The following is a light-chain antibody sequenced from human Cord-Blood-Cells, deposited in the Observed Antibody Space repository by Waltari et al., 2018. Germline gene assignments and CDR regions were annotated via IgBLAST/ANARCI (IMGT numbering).Light chain of an antibody. CDR3: QQYNNWPPSWT. CDR1: QRISSN. Sequence: EIVMTQSPATLSVSTGERATLSCRASQRISSNLSWYQQKPGQAPRPLTYGASTRAAGIPARCSGSGSGTEVTLTISSLQSEDFAVYYCQQYNNWPPSWTFGQGTKVEIK. J-gene: IGKJ1*01. V-gene: IGKV3-15*01. CDR2: GAS.